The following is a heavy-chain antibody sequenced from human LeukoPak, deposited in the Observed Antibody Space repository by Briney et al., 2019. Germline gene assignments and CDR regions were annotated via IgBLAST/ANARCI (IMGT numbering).Heavy chain of an antibody. Sequence: PSETLSLTCTVSGGSISSSSYYWGWIRQPPGKGLEWIGSIYYSGSTYYNPSLKSRVTMSVDTSKNQFSLKLSSVTAADTAVYYCARTSYYDSSGYSRRAFDIWGQGTMVTVSS. CDR2: IYYSGST. D-gene: IGHD3-22*01. V-gene: IGHV4-39*01. J-gene: IGHJ3*02. CDR1: GGSISSSSYY. CDR3: ARTSYYDSSGYSRRAFDI.